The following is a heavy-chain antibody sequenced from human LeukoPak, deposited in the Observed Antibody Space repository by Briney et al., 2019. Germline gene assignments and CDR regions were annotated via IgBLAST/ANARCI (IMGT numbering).Heavy chain of an antibody. J-gene: IGHJ5*02. D-gene: IGHD6-13*01. CDR1: GYTFTSYD. CDR3: ARSLSYSSSWANWFDP. V-gene: IGHV1-2*02. CDR2: INPNSGGT. Sequence: ASVKVSCKASGYTFTSYDINWVRQATGQGLEWMGWINPNSGGTNYAQKFQGRVTMTRDTSISTAYMELSRLRSDDTAVYYCARSLSYSSSWANWFDPWGQGTLVTVSS.